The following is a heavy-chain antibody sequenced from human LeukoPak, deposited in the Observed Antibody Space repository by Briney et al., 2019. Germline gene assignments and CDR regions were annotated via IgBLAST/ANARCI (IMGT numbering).Heavy chain of an antibody. J-gene: IGHJ4*02. CDR3: ARDVAVRGSPYRRYFDF. Sequence: SETLSLTCTVSGASITSSNYYWAWIRQPPGKGLEWIGCIYDAGNTYYNPSLNSRAAISVDTAKKQVSLRLTSLTAADTAVYYCARDVAVRGSPYRRYFDFWGQGSLVAVSS. V-gene: IGHV4-39*07. CDR1: GASITSSNYY. CDR2: IYDAGNT. D-gene: IGHD3-10*01.